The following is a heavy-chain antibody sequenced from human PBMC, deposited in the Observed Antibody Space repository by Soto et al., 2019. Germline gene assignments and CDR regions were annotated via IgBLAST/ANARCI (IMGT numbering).Heavy chain of an antibody. CDR1: GGSIISYY. D-gene: IGHD3-22*01. CDR2: IYYSGST. CDR3: ARAQYYYDSSGYYPGSYYYYGMDV. Sequence: SETLSLTCTVSGGSIISYYWSWIRQPPGKGLEWIGHIYYSGSTNYNPSLKSRVTISVDTSKNQFSLKLSSVTAADTAVYYCARAQYYYDSSGYYPGSYYYYGMDVWGQGTTVTVSS. V-gene: IGHV4-59*01. J-gene: IGHJ6*02.